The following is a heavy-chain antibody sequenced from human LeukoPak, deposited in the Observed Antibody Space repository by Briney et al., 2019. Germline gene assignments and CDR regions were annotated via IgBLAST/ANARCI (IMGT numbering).Heavy chain of an antibody. CDR2: IIPILGIT. D-gene: IGHD6-13*01. CDR3: AGEPETRIAEAGTYPYGLDV. CDR1: GGTFSSSA. Sequence: SVKVSCKGSGGTFSSSAINWVRQAPGQGLEWMGRIIPILGITTYAQGFQGRVTITADRSTSTDYLEVNSLRSEDTAMYYCAGEPETRIAEAGTYPYGLDVWGRGTTVAVSS. V-gene: IGHV1-69*04. J-gene: IGHJ6*02.